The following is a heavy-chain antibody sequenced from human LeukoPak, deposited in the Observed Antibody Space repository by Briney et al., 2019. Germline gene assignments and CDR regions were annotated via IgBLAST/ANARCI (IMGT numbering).Heavy chain of an antibody. CDR2: IYTSGTT. CDR3: ARDLIVPDAMTGSGSYSTDY. V-gene: IGHV4-4*07. D-gene: IGHD3-10*01. J-gene: IGHJ4*02. Sequence: SETLSLTCTVSGGSISSYHWSWIRQPARKRLEWIGRIYTSGTTNYNPSLKSRVTMSVDTSKNQFSLKLSSVTAADTAVYYCARDLIVPDAMTGSGSYSTDYWGQGTLATVSS. CDR1: GGSISSYH.